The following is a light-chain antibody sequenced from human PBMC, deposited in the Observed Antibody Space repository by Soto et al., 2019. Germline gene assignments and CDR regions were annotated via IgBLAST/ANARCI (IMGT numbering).Light chain of an antibody. CDR3: GSFAGNNHVV. CDR1: SSDVGGYNY. J-gene: IGLJ2*01. Sequence: QSVLTQPPSASGSPGQSVTISCTGTSSDVGGYNYVSWYQQHPGKAPKLMISEVSKRPSGVPDRFSGSKSGNTASLTVSGLQAEDEADYYCGSFAGNNHVVFGGGTKLTVL. V-gene: IGLV2-8*01. CDR2: EVS.